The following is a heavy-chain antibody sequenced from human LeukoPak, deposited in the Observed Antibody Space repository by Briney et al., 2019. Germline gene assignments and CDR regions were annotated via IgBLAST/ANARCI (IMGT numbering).Heavy chain of an antibody. CDR2: INSDGSST. CDR1: GFTFSSYW. CDR3: ARDSGTPSMVRGVLTS. J-gene: IGHJ5*02. D-gene: IGHD3-10*01. Sequence: GGSLRLSCAASGFTFSSYWMHWVRQAPGKGLVWVSRINSDGSSTSYADSVKGRFTISRGNAKNTLYLQMNSLRAEDTAVYYCARDSGTPSMVRGVLTSWGQGTLVTVSS. V-gene: IGHV3-74*01.